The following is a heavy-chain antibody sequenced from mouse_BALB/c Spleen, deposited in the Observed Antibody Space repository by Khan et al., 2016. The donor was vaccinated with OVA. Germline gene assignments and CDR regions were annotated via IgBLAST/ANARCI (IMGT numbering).Heavy chain of an antibody. CDR2: ITKGGGNT. J-gene: IGHJ4*01. CDR1: GFTFSSYT. V-gene: IGHV5-12-2*01. CDR3: ARPSTTEYEYVMDF. D-gene: IGHD1-1*01. Sequence: EVELVESGGDLVQPGGSLKLSCAASGFTFSSYTMSWVRQTPAKRLEWVAFITKGGGNTYYPATVKGRFTISRDNAKNTLYLQMNSLKSEDTAMYCGARPSTTEYEYVMDFWGQGTSGTVSS.